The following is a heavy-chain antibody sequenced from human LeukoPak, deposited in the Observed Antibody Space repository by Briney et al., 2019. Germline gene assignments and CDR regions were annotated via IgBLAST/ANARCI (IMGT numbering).Heavy chain of an antibody. Sequence: ASVKVSCKVSGYTLAQLSTHWVRQAPGKGLEWVGEFDPEDGETIYAQKFRGRVTMTGDTSTDTAYLEVSSLTTEDTAVYYFSASPFTVTTNFDYWGQGTLVSVSS. CDR3: SASPFTVTTNFDY. CDR1: GYTLAQLS. CDR2: FDPEDGET. D-gene: IGHD4-17*01. V-gene: IGHV1-24*01. J-gene: IGHJ4*02.